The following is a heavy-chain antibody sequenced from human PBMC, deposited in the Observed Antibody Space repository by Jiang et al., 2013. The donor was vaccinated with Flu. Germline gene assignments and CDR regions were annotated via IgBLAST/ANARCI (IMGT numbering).Heavy chain of an antibody. J-gene: IGHJ3*02. D-gene: IGHD5-24*01. CDR1: GFTFSSYD. CDR3: ARVNRDGYNYAFDI. Sequence: VQLLESGGGLVQPGGSLRLSCAASGFTFSSYDMHWVRQATGKGLEWVSAIGTAGDTYYPGSVKGRFTISRENAKNSLYLQMNSLRAGDTAVYYCARVNRDGYNYAFDIWGQGTMVTVSS. V-gene: IGHV3-13*01. CDR2: IGTAGDT.